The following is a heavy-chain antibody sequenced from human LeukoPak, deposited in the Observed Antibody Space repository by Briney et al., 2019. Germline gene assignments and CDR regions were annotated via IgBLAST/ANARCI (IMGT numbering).Heavy chain of an antibody. CDR2: ISGSDGST. CDR3: AKGLAYCGGDCYRYDAFDI. CDR1: GFTFSSYA. D-gene: IGHD2-21*02. Sequence: GGSLRLSCAASGFTFSSYAMSWVRQAPGKGLEWVSAISGSDGSTYYADSVKGRFTISRDNSKNTLYLQMNSLRAEDTAVYYCAKGLAYCGGDCYRYDAFDIWGQGTMVTVSS. V-gene: IGHV3-23*01. J-gene: IGHJ3*02.